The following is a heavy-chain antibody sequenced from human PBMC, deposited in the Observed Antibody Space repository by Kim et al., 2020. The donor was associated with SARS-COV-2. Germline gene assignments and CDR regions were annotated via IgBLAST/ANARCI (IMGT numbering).Heavy chain of an antibody. CDR1: GGSISSGDYY. Sequence: SETLSLTCTVSGGSISSGDYYWSWIRQHPGKGLEWIGFIYYNGIHNYNPSLKSRLIISLDKSKNQFSLKLSSVTAADTAVYYCARTRYCSTTSCYYYFDYWGQGTLVTVSP. J-gene: IGHJ4*02. CDR2: IYYNGIH. CDR3: ARTRYCSTTSCYYYFDY. D-gene: IGHD2-2*01. V-gene: IGHV4-31*03.